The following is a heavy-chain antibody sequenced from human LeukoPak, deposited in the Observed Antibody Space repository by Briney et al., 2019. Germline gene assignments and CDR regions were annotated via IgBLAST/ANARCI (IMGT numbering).Heavy chain of an antibody. D-gene: IGHD3-16*01. V-gene: IGHV3-13*01. CDR2: IAVAGDT. CDR3: ARGFGITFGRVSTIAFDI. CDR1: GFTFNNYD. Sequence: GGSLRLSCVASGFTFNNYDIPWVRQTSGEGLEWVSGIAVAGDTYYPDSVKGRFTTSRENAKSSVYLQMNRLRAGDTAVYYCARGFGITFGRVSTIAFDIWGQGTRVIVSS. J-gene: IGHJ3*02.